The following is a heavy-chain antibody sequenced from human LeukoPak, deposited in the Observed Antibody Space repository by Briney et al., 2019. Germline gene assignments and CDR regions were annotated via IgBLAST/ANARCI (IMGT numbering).Heavy chain of an antibody. J-gene: IGHJ5*02. D-gene: IGHD6-19*01. V-gene: IGHV1-2*02. CDR3: ARVGEYIAVAGTEDWFDP. Sequence: ASVKVSCKASGYTFTGYYMHWVRQAPGQGLEWMGWINPNSGGTNYAQKFQGRVTMTRDTSISTAYMELSRLRSDDTAVYYCARVGEYIAVAGTEDWFDPWGQGTLVTVSS. CDR1: GYTFTGYY. CDR2: INPNSGGT.